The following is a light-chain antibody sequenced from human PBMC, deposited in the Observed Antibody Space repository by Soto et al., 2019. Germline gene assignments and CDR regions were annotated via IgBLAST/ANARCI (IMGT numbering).Light chain of an antibody. Sequence: IVLTQSPGTLSLSPWERATLSCRASQSVSSSYLAWYQQKPGQAPRLLIYDASNRATGIPARFSGSGSGTDFTLTISSLEPEDFGVYYCQQRSNWPPVTFGGGTKVDIK. CDR1: QSVSSSY. CDR3: QQRSNWPPVT. CDR2: DAS. J-gene: IGKJ4*01. V-gene: IGKV3D-20*02.